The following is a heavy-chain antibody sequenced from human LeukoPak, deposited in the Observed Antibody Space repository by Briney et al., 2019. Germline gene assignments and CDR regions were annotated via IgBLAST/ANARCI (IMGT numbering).Heavy chain of an antibody. D-gene: IGHD6-13*01. CDR1: GFTFSSYW. CDR2: IKQDGSEK. Sequence: GGSLRLSCAASGFTFSSYWMNWVRQAPGKGLEWVANIKQDGSEKYYVDSVKGRFTISRDNAKNSLYLQMNSLRAEDTAVYYCARARDSSSWFSSDYWGQGTLVTVSS. J-gene: IGHJ4*02. V-gene: IGHV3-7*04. CDR3: ARARDSSSWFSSDY.